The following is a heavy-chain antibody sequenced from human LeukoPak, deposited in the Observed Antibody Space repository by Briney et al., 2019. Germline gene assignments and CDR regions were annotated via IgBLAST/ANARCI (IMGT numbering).Heavy chain of an antibody. CDR2: IYYSGST. D-gene: IGHD3-10*01. CDR3: ARSLSNSRRITMVRGDYFDY. V-gene: IGHV4-39*01. CDR1: GGSISSSSYY. J-gene: IGHJ4*02. Sequence: PSETLSLTCTVSGGSISSSSYYWGWIRQPPGKGLEWIGSIYYSGSTYYNPSLKSRVTISVDTSKNQFSLKLSSVTAADTAVYYCARSLSNSRRITMVRGDYFDYWGQGTLVTVSS.